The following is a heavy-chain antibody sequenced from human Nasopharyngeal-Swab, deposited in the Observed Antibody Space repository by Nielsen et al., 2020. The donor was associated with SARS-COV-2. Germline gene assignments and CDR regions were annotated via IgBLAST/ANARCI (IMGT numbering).Heavy chain of an antibody. V-gene: IGHV1-46*01. D-gene: IGHD3-10*01. Sequence: WVRQAPGQGLEWMGIINPTGGSTTYAQKFQGRVIMTRDTSTSILYMELRGLRSEDTAVYFCARDAGGFYTKDQPYFDYWGQGSLVTVSS. CDR3: ARDAGGFYTKDQPYFDY. J-gene: IGHJ4*02. CDR2: INPTGGST.